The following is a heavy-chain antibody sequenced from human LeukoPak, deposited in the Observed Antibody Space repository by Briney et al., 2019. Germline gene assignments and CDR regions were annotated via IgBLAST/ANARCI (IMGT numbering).Heavy chain of an antibody. CDR2: IYYSGST. J-gene: IGHJ5*02. CDR1: GGSFSGYY. Sequence: SETLSLTCAVYGGSFSGYYWSWIRQPPGKGLEWIGYIYYSGSTNYNPSLKSRVTISVDTSKNQFSLKLSSVTAADTAVYYCAGQIPYSTPSWFDPWGQGTLVTVSS. CDR3: AGQIPYSTPSWFDP. D-gene: IGHD6-13*01. V-gene: IGHV4-59*01.